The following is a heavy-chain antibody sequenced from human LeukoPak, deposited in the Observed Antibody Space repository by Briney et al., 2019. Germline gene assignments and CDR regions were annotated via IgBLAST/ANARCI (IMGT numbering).Heavy chain of an antibody. D-gene: IGHD4-23*01. CDR2: ISSSSSYI. CDR3: ARDSERGDYGGNSDPIDY. CDR1: GFTFSSYS. J-gene: IGHJ4*02. V-gene: IGHV3-21*01. Sequence: GGSLRLSCAASGFTFSSYSMNWVRQAPGKGLEWVSSISSSSSYIYYADSVKGRFTISRDNAKSSLYLQMNSLRAEDTAVYYCARDSERGDYGGNSDPIDYWGQGTLVTVSS.